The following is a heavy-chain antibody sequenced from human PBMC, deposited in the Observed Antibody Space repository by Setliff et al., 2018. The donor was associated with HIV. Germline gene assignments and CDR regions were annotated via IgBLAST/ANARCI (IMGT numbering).Heavy chain of an antibody. V-gene: IGHV5-51*01. CDR1: GYSFTGYW. Sequence: GESLKISCKGSGYSFTGYWIGWVRQMPGKGLEWMGIIYPSDSDTRYSPSFQGHVTISVDKSISTVCLQWSNLKASDTAMYYCARQPTDTSGYNNWFDSWGQGTQVTVSS. J-gene: IGHJ5*01. CDR2: IYPSDSDT. CDR3: ARQPTDTSGYNNWFDS. D-gene: IGHD3-3*01.